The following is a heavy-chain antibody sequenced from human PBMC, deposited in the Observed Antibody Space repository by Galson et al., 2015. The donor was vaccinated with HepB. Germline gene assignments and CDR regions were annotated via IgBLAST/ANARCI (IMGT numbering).Heavy chain of an antibody. CDR1: GFTFSSYA. V-gene: IGHV3-30-3*01. D-gene: IGHD5-12*01. CDR3: ARPATTYGYDYYFDY. J-gene: IGHJ4*02. CDR2: ISYDGSNK. Sequence: SLRLSCAASGFTFSSYAMHWVRQAPGKGLEWVAVISYDGSNKYYADSVKGRFTISRDNSKNTLYLQMNSLRAEDTAVYFCARPATTYGYDYYFDYWGQGALVTVSS.